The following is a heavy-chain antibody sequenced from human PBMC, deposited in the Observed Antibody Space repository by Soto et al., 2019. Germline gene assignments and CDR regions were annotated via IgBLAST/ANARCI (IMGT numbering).Heavy chain of an antibody. Sequence: SETLSLTRTVSGGSIYTYSWTWLRQPAGKGLEWIGHIYSSGSANYNPSLKSRVSMSVDTSKNQFSLKLNSVTAADTAVYYCATIVGANDYWGQGALVTVSS. CDR3: ATIVGANDY. V-gene: IGHV4-4*07. D-gene: IGHD1-26*01. CDR2: IYSSGSA. J-gene: IGHJ4*02. CDR1: GGSIYTYS.